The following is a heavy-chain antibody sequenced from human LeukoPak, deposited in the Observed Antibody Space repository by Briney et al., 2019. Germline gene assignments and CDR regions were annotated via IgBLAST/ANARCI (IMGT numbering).Heavy chain of an antibody. D-gene: IGHD2/OR15-2a*01. CDR2: IYDNGNT. CDR1: GDSIIGYY. Sequence: SSETLSLTCTVSGDSIIGYYWSWVRHPPGKGLEWIACIYDNGNTNSNPSLKSRVTVSVDTSRNQFSLKLSSVTAADTAVYYCARENRGDYFDSWGQGTLVTVSS. V-gene: IGHV4-59*01. J-gene: IGHJ4*02. CDR3: ARENRGDYFDS.